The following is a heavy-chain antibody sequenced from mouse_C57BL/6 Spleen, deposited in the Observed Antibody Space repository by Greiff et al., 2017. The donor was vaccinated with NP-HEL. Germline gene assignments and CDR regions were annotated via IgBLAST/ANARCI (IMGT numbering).Heavy chain of an antibody. V-gene: IGHV1-69*01. D-gene: IGHD2-10*01. CDR2: IDPSDSYT. J-gene: IGHJ4*01. CDR3: ARREAYYGNYGYAMDY. CDR1: GYTFTSYW. Sequence: QVQLQQPGAELVMPGASVKLSCKASGYTFTSYWMHWVKQRPGQGLEWIGEIDPSDSYTNYNQKFKGKSTLTVDKSSSTAYMQLSSLTSEDSAVYYCARREAYYGNYGYAMDYWGQGTSVTVSS.